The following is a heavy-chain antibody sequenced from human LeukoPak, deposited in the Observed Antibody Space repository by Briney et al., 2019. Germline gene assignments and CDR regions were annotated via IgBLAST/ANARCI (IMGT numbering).Heavy chain of an antibody. Sequence: PSETLSLTCAVSGGSISSYYRSWVRQPAGKGLEWIGRIYTSGSTNYTPSLQSRVTMSVDTSKNQFSLKLSSVTAADTAVYYCARDSGSYSGFDYWGQGTLVTVSS. CDR1: GGSISSYY. CDR3: ARDSGSYSGFDY. CDR2: IYTSGST. J-gene: IGHJ4*02. V-gene: IGHV4-4*07. D-gene: IGHD1-26*01.